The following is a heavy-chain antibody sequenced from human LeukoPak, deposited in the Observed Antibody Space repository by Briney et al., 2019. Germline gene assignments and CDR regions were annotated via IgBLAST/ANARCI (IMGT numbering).Heavy chain of an antibody. Sequence: PGGSLRLSCAVSGFTFTSSSMSWVRQAPGKGLEWVANIKQDGSEKYYVDSVKGRFTVSRDNANNSLYLQLNSLRAEDTAVYYCARLGSGWSKYAFDFWGQGTMVTVSS. CDR3: ARLGSGWSKYAFDF. D-gene: IGHD6-19*01. V-gene: IGHV3-7*04. J-gene: IGHJ3*01. CDR1: GFTFTSSS. CDR2: IKQDGSEK.